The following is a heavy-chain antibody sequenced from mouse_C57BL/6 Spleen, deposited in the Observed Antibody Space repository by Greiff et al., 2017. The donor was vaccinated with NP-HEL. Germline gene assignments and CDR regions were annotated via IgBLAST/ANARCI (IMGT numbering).Heavy chain of an antibody. V-gene: IGHV5-17*01. CDR3: ARRYSNYVAWFAY. J-gene: IGHJ3*01. CDR2: ISSGSSTI. D-gene: IGHD2-5*01. CDR1: GFTFSDYG. Sequence: EVHLVESGGGLVKPGGSLKLSCAASGFTFSDYGMHWVRQAPEKGLEWVAYISSGSSTIYYADTVKGRFTISRDNAKNTLFLQMTSLRSEDTAMYYCARRYSNYVAWFAYWGQGTLVTVSA.